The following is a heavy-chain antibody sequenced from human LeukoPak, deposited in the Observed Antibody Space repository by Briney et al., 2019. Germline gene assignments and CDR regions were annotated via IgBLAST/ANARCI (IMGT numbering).Heavy chain of an antibody. CDR3: ATERSSGSYLPRH. D-gene: IGHD3-22*01. J-gene: IGHJ4*02. CDR1: GYSFTSYW. Sequence: GESLKISCKGSGYSFTSYWIVWVRQMPGKGLEWMGIIYPGDSDTRYSPSFQGQATISADKSISTAYLQWSSLKASDTAMYYCATERSSGSYLPRHWGQGTLVTVSS. CDR2: IYPGDSDT. V-gene: IGHV5-51*01.